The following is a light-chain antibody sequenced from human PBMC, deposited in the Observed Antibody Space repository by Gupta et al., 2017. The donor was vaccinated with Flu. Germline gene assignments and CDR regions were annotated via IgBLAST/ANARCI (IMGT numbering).Light chain of an antibody. CDR1: QNINTY. CDR3: HQRSNWQT. J-gene: IGKJ1*01. CDR2: DAP. V-gene: IGKV3-11*01. Sequence: EVVLTKSPATLSLSPGERATLSCRASQNINTYVAWYQQKPGQAPRLLIYDAPLSASDIPARFSGSCSWTDFTLAINSLEPENFAVYYCHQRSNWQTFGQGTKVEIK.